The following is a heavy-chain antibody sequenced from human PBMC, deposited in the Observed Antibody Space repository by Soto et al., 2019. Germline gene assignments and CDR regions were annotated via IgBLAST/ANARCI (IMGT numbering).Heavy chain of an antibody. D-gene: IGHD5-12*01. CDR2: IYSGGTT. CDR3: AREARTPSRYSAYEGY. V-gene: IGHV3-66*01. J-gene: IGHJ4*02. CDR1: GFTVSSNY. Sequence: EVQLVESGGGLVQPGGSLRLSCAASGFTVSSNYMSWVRQAPGKGLEWVSVIYSGGTTYYADSVKGRFTISRDNSKNTLLLDMNSPRAEDTAAYYCAREARTPSRYSAYEGYWGQGTLVTVAS.